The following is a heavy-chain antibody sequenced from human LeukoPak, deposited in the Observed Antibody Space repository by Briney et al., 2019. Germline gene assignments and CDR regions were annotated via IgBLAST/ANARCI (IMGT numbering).Heavy chain of an antibody. Sequence: GGSLRLSCVASGFTFGDYWMSWVRQAPGKGPEWVANIKQDGTEKYYVGSVKGRFAISRDNAENSLFLQMNYLSAEDTALYYCARDPTAAGADYWGQGTLVTVSS. CDR1: GFTFGDYW. V-gene: IGHV3-7*01. CDR3: ARDPTAAGADY. CDR2: IKQDGTEK. D-gene: IGHD6-13*01. J-gene: IGHJ4*02.